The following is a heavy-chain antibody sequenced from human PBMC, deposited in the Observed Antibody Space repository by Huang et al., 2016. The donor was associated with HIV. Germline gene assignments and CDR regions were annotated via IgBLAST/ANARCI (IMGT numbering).Heavy chain of an antibody. Sequence: QVQLQQWGAGLLKPSETLSLTCAVYGGSFSGYNWSWIRKSPGKGRAWIGEINHSGNTNYNPSLKSRVTISVDTSKNQFSLRLSSVTAADTAVYYCARGTAAAHSDYWGQGTLVTVYS. J-gene: IGHJ4*02. CDR2: INHSGNT. CDR1: GGSFSGYN. D-gene: IGHD6-13*01. V-gene: IGHV4-34*01. CDR3: ARGTAAAHSDY.